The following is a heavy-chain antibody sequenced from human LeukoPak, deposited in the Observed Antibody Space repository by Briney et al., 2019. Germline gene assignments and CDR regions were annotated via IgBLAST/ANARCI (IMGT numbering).Heavy chain of an antibody. D-gene: IGHD1-26*01. Sequence: GGSLRLSCAASGFTVSSNYMSWVRQAPGKGLEWVSVIYSGDSTYYADSVKGRFTISRDNSKNTLYLQMNSLRAEDTAVCYCARALVRSGSYLFDYWGQGTLVTVSS. V-gene: IGHV3-66*01. J-gene: IGHJ4*02. CDR3: ARALVRSGSYLFDY. CDR1: GFTVSSNY. CDR2: IYSGDST.